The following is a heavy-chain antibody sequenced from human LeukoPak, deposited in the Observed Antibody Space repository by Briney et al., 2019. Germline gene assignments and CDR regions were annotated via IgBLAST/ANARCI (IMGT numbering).Heavy chain of an antibody. CDR2: INHSGST. V-gene: IGHV4-34*01. Sequence: PSETLSLTCAVYGGSFSGYYWSWIRQPPGKGLEWIGEINHSGSTNYNPSLKSRVTISVDTSKNQFSLKLSSVTAADTAVCYCARDYDFWSGYYKIVGSDAFDIWGQGTMVTVSS. D-gene: IGHD3-3*01. CDR3: ARDYDFWSGYYKIVGSDAFDI. J-gene: IGHJ3*02. CDR1: GGSFSGYY.